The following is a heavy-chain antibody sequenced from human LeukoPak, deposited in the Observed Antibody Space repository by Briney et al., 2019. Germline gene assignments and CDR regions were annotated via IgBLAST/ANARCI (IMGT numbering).Heavy chain of an antibody. J-gene: IGHJ4*02. CDR3: ASGKDTYYDFWSGYYTGYYFDY. V-gene: IGHV3-7*01. Sequence: GGSQRLSCAASGFTFSSYWMSWVRQAPGKGLEWVANIKQDGSEKYYVDSVKGRFTISRDNAKNSLYLQMNSLRAEDTAVYYCASGKDTYYDFWSGYYTGYYFDYWGQGTLVTVSS. D-gene: IGHD3-3*01. CDR2: IKQDGSEK. CDR1: GFTFSSYW.